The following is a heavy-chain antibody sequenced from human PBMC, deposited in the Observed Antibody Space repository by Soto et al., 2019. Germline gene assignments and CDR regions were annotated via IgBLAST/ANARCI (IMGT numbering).Heavy chain of an antibody. Sequence: QVQLQESGPGLVKPSQTLSLTCTVSGGSISSGGYYWGWIRQHPGKGLEWIGYIYYSGSTYYNPSLKSRVTISVDTSKNQFSLKLSSVTAADTAVYYCARDGAAGKNPYYFDYWGQGTLVTVSS. CDR3: ARDGAAGKNPYYFDY. CDR1: GGSISSGGYY. J-gene: IGHJ4*02. CDR2: IYYSGST. D-gene: IGHD6-13*01. V-gene: IGHV4-31*03.